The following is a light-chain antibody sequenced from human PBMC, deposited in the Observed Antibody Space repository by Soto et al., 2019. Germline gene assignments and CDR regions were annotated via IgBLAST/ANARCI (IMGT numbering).Light chain of an antibody. Sequence: QSALTQPASVSGSPGQSITISCTGTSSDVGYYNLVSWYQQHPGKAPKLMIYEGSKRPSGVSNRFSGSKSGNTASLTISGXXXXXXXXYYCCSYAGSSTYVVFGGGTKLTV. V-gene: IGLV2-23*01. J-gene: IGLJ2*01. CDR3: CSYAGSSTYVV. CDR2: EGS. CDR1: SSDVGYYNL.